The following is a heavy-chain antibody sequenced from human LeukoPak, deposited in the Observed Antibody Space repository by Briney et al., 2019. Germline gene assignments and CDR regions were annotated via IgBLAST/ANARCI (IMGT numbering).Heavy chain of an antibody. J-gene: IGHJ4*02. V-gene: IGHV1-69*04. CDR3: ASSRDGYNWIDY. Sequence: SVKVSCKASGGTFSSYAISWVRQAPGQGLEWMGRIIPILGIANYVQKFQGRVTITADKSTSTAYMELSSLRSEDTAVYYCASSRDGYNWIDYWGQGTLVTVSS. D-gene: IGHD5-24*01. CDR2: IIPILGIA. CDR1: GGTFSSYA.